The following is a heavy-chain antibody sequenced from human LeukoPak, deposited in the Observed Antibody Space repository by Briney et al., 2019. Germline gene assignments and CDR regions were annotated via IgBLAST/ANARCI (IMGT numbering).Heavy chain of an antibody. CDR1: GGSISSSSYY. CDR2: INHSGST. J-gene: IGHJ6*03. Sequence: PSETLSLTCTVSGGSISSSSYYWGWIRQPPGKGLEWIGEINHSGSTNYSTSLKSRVTISVDTSKNQFSLKLSSVTAADTAVYYCARETMVRGVLYYYYMDVWGKGTTVTVSS. D-gene: IGHD3-10*01. CDR3: ARETMVRGVLYYYYMDV. V-gene: IGHV4-39*07.